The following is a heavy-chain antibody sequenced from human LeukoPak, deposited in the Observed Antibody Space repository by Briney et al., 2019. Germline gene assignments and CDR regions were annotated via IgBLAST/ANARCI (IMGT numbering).Heavy chain of an antibody. CDR1: GFTFSSYA. Sequence: GGSLRLSCAASGFTFSSYAMSWVRQAPGKGLEWVSAISGSGGSTYYADSVKGRFTISRDNSKNTLYLQMNSLRAEDTAVYYCAPQTPGPYDSSGYYDYWGQGTLVTVSS. V-gene: IGHV3-23*01. J-gene: IGHJ4*02. CDR3: APQTPGPYDSSGYYDY. D-gene: IGHD3-22*01. CDR2: ISGSGGST.